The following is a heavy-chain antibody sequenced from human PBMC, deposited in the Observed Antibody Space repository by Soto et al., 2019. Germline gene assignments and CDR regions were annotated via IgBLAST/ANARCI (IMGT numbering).Heavy chain of an antibody. CDR2: IYYSGST. CDR1: GGSISSYY. CDR3: ASLGYCSGGSCHHDAFDI. V-gene: IGHV4-59*01. D-gene: IGHD2-15*01. Sequence: SETLSLTCTVSGGSISSYYWSWIRQPPGKGLEWIGYIYYSGSTNYNPSLKSRVTISVDTSKNQFSLKLSSVTAADTAVYYCASLGYCSGGSCHHDAFDIWGQGTMVTVSS. J-gene: IGHJ3*02.